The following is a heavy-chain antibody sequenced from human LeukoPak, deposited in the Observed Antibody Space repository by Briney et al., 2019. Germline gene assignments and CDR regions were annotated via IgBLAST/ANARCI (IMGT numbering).Heavy chain of an antibody. CDR1: GGTFSSYA. V-gene: IGHV1-69*13. CDR3: ARGEGNSHAYNWFDL. CDR2: IIPIFGTA. J-gene: IGHJ5*02. Sequence: SVKVSCKASGGTFSSYAISWVRQAPGQGLEWMGGIIPIFGTANYAQKFQGRVTITADESTSTAYMELSSLRSEDTAVYYCARGEGNSHAYNWFDLWGQGTLVTVSS. D-gene: IGHD2-21*01.